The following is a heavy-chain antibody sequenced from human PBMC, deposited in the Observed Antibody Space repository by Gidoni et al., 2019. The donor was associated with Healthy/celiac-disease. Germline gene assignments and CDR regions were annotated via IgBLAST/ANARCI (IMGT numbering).Heavy chain of an antibody. CDR1: GGSISSYY. V-gene: IGHV4-59*08. D-gene: IGHD6-19*01. CDR2: IYYSGST. CDR3: ARLRIGYSSGWQDY. J-gene: IGHJ4*02. Sequence: QVQLQESGPGLVKPSETLSLTCTVSGGSISSYYWSWIRQPPGKGLEWIGYIYYSGSTNYNPSLKSRVTISVDTSKNQFSLKLSSVTAADTAVYYCARLRIGYSSGWQDYWGQGTLVTVSS.